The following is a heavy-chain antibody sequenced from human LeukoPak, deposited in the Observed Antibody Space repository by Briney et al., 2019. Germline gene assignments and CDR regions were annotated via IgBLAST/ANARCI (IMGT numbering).Heavy chain of an antibody. CDR3: ARYGSGLTGAFDI. Sequence: ASVKVSCKASGYTFTSYDINWVRRATGQGLEWMGWMNPNSGNTGYAQKFQGRVTITRNTSISTAYMELSSLRSEDTAVYYCARYGSGLTGAFDIWGQGTMVTVSS. J-gene: IGHJ3*02. D-gene: IGHD3-10*01. CDR2: MNPNSGNT. V-gene: IGHV1-8*03. CDR1: GYTFTSYD.